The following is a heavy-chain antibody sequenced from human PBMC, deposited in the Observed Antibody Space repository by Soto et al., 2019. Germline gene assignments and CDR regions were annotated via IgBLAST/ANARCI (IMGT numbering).Heavy chain of an antibody. V-gene: IGHV3-74*01. Sequence: EVRLEESGGGLVQPGASLRLSCAASGFTFDSYWMYWVRQAPGKGLVWVSRVNSDGSITTYADSVKGRFTISRDNAKNTLSLQMNSLRVEDTAVYYCATSKGAVVISPYFFDYWGQGALVTVSS. CDR2: VNSDGSIT. CDR3: ATSKGAVVISPYFFDY. D-gene: IGHD2-21*01. J-gene: IGHJ4*02. CDR1: GFTFDSYW.